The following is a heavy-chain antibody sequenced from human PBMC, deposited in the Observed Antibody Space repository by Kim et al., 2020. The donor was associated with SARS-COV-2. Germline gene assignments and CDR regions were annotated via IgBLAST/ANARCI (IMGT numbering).Heavy chain of an antibody. D-gene: IGHD3-10*01. CDR3: ARRGPRGSFDS. Sequence: NDYAVSVKSRITVNPDTSKNQFSLQLNSVTPEDTAVYYCARRGPRGSFDSWGQGTLVTVSS. V-gene: IGHV6-1*01. J-gene: IGHJ4*02. CDR2: N.